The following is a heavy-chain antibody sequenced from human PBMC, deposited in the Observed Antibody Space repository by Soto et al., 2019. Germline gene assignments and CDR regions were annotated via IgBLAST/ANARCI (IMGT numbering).Heavy chain of an antibody. V-gene: IGHV1-58*01. Sequence: GASVKVSCKASGFTFTSSAVQWVRQARGQRLEWIGWIVVGSGNTNYAQKFQERVTITRDMSTSTAYMELSSLRSEDTAVYYCAATRRTHYYYYGMDVWGQGTTVTVSS. CDR2: IVVGSGNT. CDR1: GFTFTSSA. CDR3: AATRRTHYYYYGMDV. J-gene: IGHJ6*02.